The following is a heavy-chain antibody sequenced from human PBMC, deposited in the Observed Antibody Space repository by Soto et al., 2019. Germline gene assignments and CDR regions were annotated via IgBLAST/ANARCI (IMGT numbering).Heavy chain of an antibody. J-gene: IGHJ4*02. Sequence: GGSLRLSCAASGFTFSDFGMSWVRQAPGKGLEWVSVISGSGDATYYAASVKGRFTLSRDNFKNTLYLQMNSLTVADTAVYYCAKKVTIYAVDPADYWGQGTQVTVSS. CDR2: ISGSGDAT. D-gene: IGHD3-3*01. CDR1: GFTFSDFG. V-gene: IGHV3-23*01. CDR3: AKKVTIYAVDPADY.